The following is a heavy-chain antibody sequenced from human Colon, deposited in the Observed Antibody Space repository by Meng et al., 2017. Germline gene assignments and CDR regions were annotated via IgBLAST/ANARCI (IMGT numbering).Heavy chain of an antibody. Sequence: QLQLQGSGPGLVRPSETLSLPVTVSGASVSRGDYYWGWIRQPPGKGLEWLGYIYYTGNTNYNPSLKNRVTISLDTSNNQFSLKLTSMTAADAAIYYCARVNGDFDEAWFDPWGQGTLVTVSS. V-gene: IGHV4-61*08. CDR1: GASVSRGDYY. CDR2: IYYTGNT. J-gene: IGHJ5*02. CDR3: ARVNGDFDEAWFDP. D-gene: IGHD2-21*02.